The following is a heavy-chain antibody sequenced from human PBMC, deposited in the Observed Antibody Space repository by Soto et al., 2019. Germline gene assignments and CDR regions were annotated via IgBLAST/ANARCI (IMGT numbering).Heavy chain of an antibody. D-gene: IGHD2-2*02. J-gene: IGHJ5*02. V-gene: IGHV1-69*10. CDR2: IIPILGIA. CDR1: GGTFSSYA. CDR3: AREGYCSSTSCYTRWFDT. Sequence: ASVKVSCKASGGTFSSYAISWVRQAPGQGLEWMGGIIPILGIANYAQKFQGRVTITEDKSTSTAYMELSSLRSEDTAVYYCAREGYCSSTSCYTRWFDTWGQGTLVTVSS.